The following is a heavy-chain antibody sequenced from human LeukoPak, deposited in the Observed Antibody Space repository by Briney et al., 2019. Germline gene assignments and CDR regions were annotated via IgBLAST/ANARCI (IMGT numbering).Heavy chain of an antibody. CDR1: GFTFSSSW. CDR3: ARHSSGSYYTY. CDR2: IKQDGSDK. D-gene: IGHD3-10*01. Sequence: GGSLRLSCAASGFTFSSSWMSRVRQAPGKGLEWVAHIKQDGSDKYYVDSVKGRFTISRDNAKNSPYLQLNSLRVEDTAMYYCARHSSGSYYTYWGQGTLVTVSS. J-gene: IGHJ4*02. V-gene: IGHV3-7*01.